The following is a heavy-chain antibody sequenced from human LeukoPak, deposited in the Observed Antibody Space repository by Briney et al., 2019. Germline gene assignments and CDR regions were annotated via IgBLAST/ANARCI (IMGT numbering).Heavy chain of an antibody. D-gene: IGHD1-7*01. CDR3: ARDESVGAIKNWNYGYYYGMDV. J-gene: IGHJ6*02. Sequence: GASVKVSCTASGYTFTSYAMNWVRQAPGQGLEWMGWINTNTGNPTYAQGFTGRFVFSLDTSVSTAYLQISSLKAEDTAVYYCARDESVGAIKNWNYGYYYGMDVWGQGTTVAVSS. V-gene: IGHV7-4-1*02. CDR2: INTNTGNP. CDR1: GYTFTSYA.